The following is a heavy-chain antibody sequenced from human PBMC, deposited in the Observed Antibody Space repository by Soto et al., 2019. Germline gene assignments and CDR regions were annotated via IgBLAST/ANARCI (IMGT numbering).Heavy chain of an antibody. Sequence: QVQLVQSGAEVKKPGSSVKVSCKASGGTFSSYAISWVRQAPGQGLEWMGGIIPIFGTANYERKFQGRVTITTDESTRTAYMELSSVRSEDTAVYYCAREGIGAAAGYGMDVWGQGTTVTVSS. CDR1: GGTFSSYA. V-gene: IGHV1-69*05. CDR2: IIPIFGTA. D-gene: IGHD6-13*01. J-gene: IGHJ6*02. CDR3: AREGIGAAAGYGMDV.